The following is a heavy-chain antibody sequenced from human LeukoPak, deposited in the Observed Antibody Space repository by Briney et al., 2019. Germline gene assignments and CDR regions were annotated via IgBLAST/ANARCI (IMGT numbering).Heavy chain of an antibody. CDR2: INHSGST. J-gene: IGHJ4*02. CDR3: ASRVHYYGSGSYYN. V-gene: IGHV4-34*01. D-gene: IGHD3-10*01. CDR1: GGSFSGYY. Sequence: PSETLSLTCAVYGGSFSGYYWSWIRPPPGKGLEWIGEINHSGSTNYNPSLKTRVTISVDTSKNQFSLKLSSVTAADTAVYYCASRVHYYGSGSYYNWGQGTLVTVSS.